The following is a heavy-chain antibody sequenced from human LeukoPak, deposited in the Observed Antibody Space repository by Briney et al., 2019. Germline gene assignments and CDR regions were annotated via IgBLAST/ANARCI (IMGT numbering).Heavy chain of an antibody. V-gene: IGHV4-39*01. J-gene: IGHJ5*02. CDR2: IYYSGST. CDR1: GGSISSSSYY. Sequence: SETLSLTCTVSGGSISSSSYYWGWIRQPPGKGLEWIGSIYYSGSTYYNPSLKSRVTISVDTSKNQFSPKLSSVTAADTAVYYCARPYDAYGSGSYFPANWFDPWGQGTLVTVSS. CDR3: ARPYDAYGSGSYFPANWFDP. D-gene: IGHD3-10*01.